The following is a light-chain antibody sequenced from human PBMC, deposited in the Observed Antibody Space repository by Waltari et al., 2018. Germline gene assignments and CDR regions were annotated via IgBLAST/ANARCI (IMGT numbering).Light chain of an antibody. V-gene: IGKV3-20*01. CDR2: GAS. CDR3: QHYGSAPPCT. J-gene: IGKJ3*01. CDR1: QTIRTNF. Sequence: EIVLTQSPGILSLSPGERATLSCRARQTIRTNFLAWYQHRFGQAPRLLVYGASNRATGIPDRCSGRGSGTDFTLTMSRGEPEDFAVYYWQHYGSAPPCTFGPGTTVD.